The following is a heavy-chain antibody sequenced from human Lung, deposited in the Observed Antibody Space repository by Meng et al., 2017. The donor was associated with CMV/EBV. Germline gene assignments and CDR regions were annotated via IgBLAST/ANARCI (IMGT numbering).Heavy chain of an antibody. Sequence: SETLSPXWVLATLTYSSYEMHWVRHAPGEGLEWIGEINHSVSTNYNPSLKGRVTISVDTSKNQFSLKRSSVAAADTAVYYCARRLRFLEWLLYLGWFDHWGQGTLVTVSS. CDR1: TLTYSSYE. CDR2: INHSVST. J-gene: IGHJ5*02. D-gene: IGHD3-3*01. V-gene: IGHV4-34*01. CDR3: ARRLRFLEWLLYLGWFDH.